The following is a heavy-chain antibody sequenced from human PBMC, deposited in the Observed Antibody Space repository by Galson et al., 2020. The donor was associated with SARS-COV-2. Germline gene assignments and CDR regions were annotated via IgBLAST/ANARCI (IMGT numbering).Heavy chain of an antibody. D-gene: IGHD3-9*01. J-gene: IGHJ4*02. CDR2: ISASNGNT. CDR1: GYTFTSYG. Sequence: ASVKVSCKASGYTFTSYGISWVRQAPGQGLEWMGWISASNGNTNYSQKLQGRVTMTTDTSTSTAYMELRSLRSDDTAVYYCARTIEYYDILTGYYKVLDFDYWGQGTLVTVSS. V-gene: IGHV1-18*01. CDR3: ARTIEYYDILTGYYKVLDFDY.